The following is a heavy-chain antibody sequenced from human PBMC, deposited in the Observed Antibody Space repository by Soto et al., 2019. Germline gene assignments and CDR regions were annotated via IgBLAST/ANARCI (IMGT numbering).Heavy chain of an antibody. D-gene: IGHD4-17*01. J-gene: IGHJ4*02. V-gene: IGHV3-23*01. CDR1: GFTFSSYA. CDR2: ISGSGGST. Sequence: HPGGSLRLSCAASGFTFSSYAMSWVRQAPGKGLEWVSAISGSGGSTYYADSVKGRFTISRDNSKNTLYLQMNSLRAEDTAVYYCARDFADFSDLIDYWGQGTPVTVSS. CDR3: ARDFADFSDLIDY.